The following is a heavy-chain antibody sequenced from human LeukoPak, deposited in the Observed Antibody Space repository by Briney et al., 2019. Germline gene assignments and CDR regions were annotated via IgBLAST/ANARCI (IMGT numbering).Heavy chain of an antibody. J-gene: IGHJ4*02. V-gene: IGHV1-24*01. CDR1: GYTLTELS. CDR3: ATPVTLGGRYDY. D-gene: IGHD1-26*01. Sequence: ASVKVSCKVSGYTLTELSMHWVRQAPGKGLEWMGGFDPEDGETIYAQKFQGRVTMTEDTSTDTAYMELSSLRSEDTAVYYCATPVTLGGRYDYWGQGTLVTVSS. CDR2: FDPEDGET.